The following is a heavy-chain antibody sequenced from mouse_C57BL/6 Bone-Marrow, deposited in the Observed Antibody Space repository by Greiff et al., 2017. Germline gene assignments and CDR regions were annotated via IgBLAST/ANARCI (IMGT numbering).Heavy chain of an antibody. J-gene: IGHJ4*01. CDR2: IYPGDGDT. Sequence: QVQLQQSGPELVKPGASVKISCKASGYAFSSSWMNWVKQRPGKGLEWIGRIYPGDGDTNYNGKFKGKATLTADKSSSTAYMQLSSLTSEDSAVYFCARWTRYSNYPSIAMDYWGQGTSVTVSS. V-gene: IGHV1-82*01. D-gene: IGHD2-5*01. CDR1: GYAFSSSW. CDR3: ARWTRYSNYPSIAMDY.